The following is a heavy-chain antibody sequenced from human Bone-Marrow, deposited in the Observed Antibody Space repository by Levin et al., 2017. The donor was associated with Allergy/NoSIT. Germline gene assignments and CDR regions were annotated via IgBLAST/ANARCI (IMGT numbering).Heavy chain of an antibody. CDR2: IKQDGSEK. D-gene: IGHD1-1*01. J-gene: IGHJ6*03. Sequence: QPGESLKISCAASGFTFSYYWMSWVRQAPGKGLEWVANIKQDGSEKYYVDSVKGRFTISRDNAKNSLYLQMNSLRAEDTAVYYCARESSWNEHYYYYYMDVWGKGTTVTVSS. CDR1: GFTFSYYW. CDR3: ARESSWNEHYYYYYMDV. V-gene: IGHV3-7*03.